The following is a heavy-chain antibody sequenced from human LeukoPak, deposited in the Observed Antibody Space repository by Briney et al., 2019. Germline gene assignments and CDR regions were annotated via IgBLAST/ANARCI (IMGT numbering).Heavy chain of an antibody. CDR1: GYTFTGYY. CDR3: ARDSSSSGFVWFDP. Sequence: GASVKVSCKASGYTFTGYYIHGVRHAPGQGLEGMGWINPNSGDTNYAQKFQGRVTMTRDTSISTAYMELSRLTSDDTAVYYCARDSSSSGFVWFDPWGQGTLVTVSS. J-gene: IGHJ5*02. CDR2: INPNSGDT. D-gene: IGHD6-6*01. V-gene: IGHV1-2*02.